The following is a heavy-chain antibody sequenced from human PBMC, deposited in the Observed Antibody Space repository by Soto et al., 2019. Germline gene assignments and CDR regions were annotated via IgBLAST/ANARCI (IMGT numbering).Heavy chain of an antibody. CDR2: ISGGGDGT. V-gene: IGHV3-23*01. CDR3: ARGGYSRGWSFDY. D-gene: IGHD6-19*01. Sequence: RGSLVLSCAASDFTFSNYAMNWVRRAPGTGLEWVSTISGGGDGTYYSDSVKGRFTISRDNSKNTLYLQINSLRADDTAVFNCARGGYSRGWSFDYWGQGTLVTVSS. J-gene: IGHJ4*02. CDR1: DFTFSNYA.